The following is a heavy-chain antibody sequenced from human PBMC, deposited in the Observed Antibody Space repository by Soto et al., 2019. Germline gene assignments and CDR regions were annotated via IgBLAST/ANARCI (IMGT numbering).Heavy chain of an antibody. D-gene: IGHD3-16*01. CDR1: GASISSGAYY. Sequence: QVQLQESGPGLVKPSQTLSLTCTVSGASISSGAYYWSWIRQHPGKGLEWIAYIYSSGTTYSNPSLKSRITMSVDTSKNQFSLNLSSVTAADTAVYYCARIGGHVIGPFDYWGQGTLVTVSS. J-gene: IGHJ4*02. CDR3: ARIGGHVIGPFDY. V-gene: IGHV4-31*03. CDR2: IYSSGTT.